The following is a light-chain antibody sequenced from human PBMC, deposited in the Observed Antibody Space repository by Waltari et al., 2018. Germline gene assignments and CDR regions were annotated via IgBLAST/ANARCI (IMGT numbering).Light chain of an antibody. CDR2: GAS. CDR1: QSVSRT. Sequence: EIVLTQSPGILSLSPGERATRSCSASQSVSRTLAWYQQRPGQAPRLLIYGASSRATGIPDRFSGGGSGTDFSLTISRLEPEDFAVYYCQHYVRLPATFGQGTKVEIK. V-gene: IGKV3-20*01. CDR3: QHYVRLPAT. J-gene: IGKJ1*01.